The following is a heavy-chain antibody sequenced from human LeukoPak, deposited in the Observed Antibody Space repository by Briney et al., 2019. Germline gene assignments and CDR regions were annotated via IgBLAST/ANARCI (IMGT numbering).Heavy chain of an antibody. J-gene: IGHJ6*03. V-gene: IGHV3-23*01. D-gene: IGHD2-8*01. Sequence: GGSLRLSCAASGFTFSSYAMSWVRQAPGKGLEWASAISGNGGSTYYADSVRGRFTISRDNSKNTLYLQMNSLRAEDTAVYYCAKDLRGNGYYMDVWGKGTTVTVSS. CDR1: GFTFSSYA. CDR2: ISGNGGST. CDR3: AKDLRGNGYYMDV.